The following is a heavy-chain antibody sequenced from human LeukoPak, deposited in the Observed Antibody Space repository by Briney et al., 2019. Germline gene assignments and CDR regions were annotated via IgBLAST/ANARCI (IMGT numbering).Heavy chain of an antibody. CDR2: IWYDGSNK. D-gene: IGHD4-17*01. V-gene: IGHV3-33*01. Sequence: GGSLRLSCAASGFTFSSYGMHWVRQAPGKGLEWVAVIWYDGSNKYYADSVKGRFTISRDNSKNTLYLQMNSLRAEDTAVYYCARGADYGDYEGALKYWGQGTLVTVSS. J-gene: IGHJ4*02. CDR1: GFTFSSYG. CDR3: ARGADYGDYEGALKY.